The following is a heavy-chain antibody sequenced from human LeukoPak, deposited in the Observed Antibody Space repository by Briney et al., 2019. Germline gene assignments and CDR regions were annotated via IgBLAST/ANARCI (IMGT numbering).Heavy chain of an antibody. CDR2: IKRDGSEK. Sequence: QSGGSLRLSCAASGFNFSNYWMSWVRQTPGKGLEWVANIKRDGSEKYYVDSVEGQFTISRDNAKNSLFLQMNSLRVEDTAVYYCARRRGYSYGRNNYYFDYWGQGTLVTVSS. D-gene: IGHD5-18*01. CDR3: ARRRGYSYGRNNYYFDY. J-gene: IGHJ4*02. V-gene: IGHV3-7*03. CDR1: GFNFSNYW.